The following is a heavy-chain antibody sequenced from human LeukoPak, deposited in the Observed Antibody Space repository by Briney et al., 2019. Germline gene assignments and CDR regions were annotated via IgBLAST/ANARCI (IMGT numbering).Heavy chain of an antibody. V-gene: IGHV3-23*01. D-gene: IGHD4-17*01. CDR1: GFTFSSYA. CDR2: ISGSGGST. CDR3: ANRPDYGDYTYDY. Sequence: GGSLRLSCAASGFTFSSYAMSWVRQAPGKGLEWVSAISGSGGSTYYADSVKGRFTISRDNSKNTLYLQMNSLRAEDTAVYYCANRPDYGDYTYDYWGQGTLVTVSS. J-gene: IGHJ4*02.